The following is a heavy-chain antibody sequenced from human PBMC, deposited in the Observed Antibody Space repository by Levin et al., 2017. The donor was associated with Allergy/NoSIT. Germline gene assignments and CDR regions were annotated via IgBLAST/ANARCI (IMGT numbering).Heavy chain of an antibody. CDR1: GFTFSSYA. CDR3: ARSARGYGTFDY. J-gene: IGHJ4*02. D-gene: IGHD5-12*01. CDR2: IYASADSI. Sequence: GGSLRLSCAASGFTFSSYAMSWVRQAPGKGLEWVSAIYASADSIYYSDSVKGRFTISRDSSKNTLYLHMNSLRAEDTALYYCARSARGYGTFDYWGQGTLVTVSS. V-gene: IGHV3-23*01.